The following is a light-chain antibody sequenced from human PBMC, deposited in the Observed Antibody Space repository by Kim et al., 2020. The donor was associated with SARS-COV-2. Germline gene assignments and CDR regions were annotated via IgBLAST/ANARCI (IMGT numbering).Light chain of an antibody. Sequence: SPGQTARTTSSGDTLPGKQTYWYQQKSGQAPLLVIYKDNERPSGIPGRFSGSSSGTTVTLTISGVQAEDDADYYCQSADGSGTYVFGTGTKVTVL. CDR2: KDN. CDR3: QSADGSGTYV. J-gene: IGLJ1*01. CDR1: TLPGKQ. V-gene: IGLV3-25*03.